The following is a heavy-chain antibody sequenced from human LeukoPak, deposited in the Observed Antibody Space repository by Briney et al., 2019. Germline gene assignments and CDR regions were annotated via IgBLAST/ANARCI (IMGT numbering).Heavy chain of an antibody. V-gene: IGHV3-23*01. D-gene: IGHD3-10*01. CDR1: GFTFSSYA. CDR2: VSGSGGST. J-gene: IGHJ4*02. CDR3: AKWGLLWFGSYFDY. Sequence: GGSLRLSCAASGFTFSSYAMSWVRQAPGKGLEWVSAVSGSGGSTYYADSVKGRFTISRDNSKNTLYLQMNSLRAEDTAVYYFAKWGLLWFGSYFDYWGQGTLVTVSS.